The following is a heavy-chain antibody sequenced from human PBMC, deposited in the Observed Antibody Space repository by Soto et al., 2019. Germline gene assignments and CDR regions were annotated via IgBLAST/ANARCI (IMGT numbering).Heavy chain of an antibody. Sequence: PXETLSLTCAVSGGSISSSNWWSCVRQPPGKGLEWIGEIYHSGSTNYNPSLKSRVTISVDKSKNQFSLKLSSVTAADTAVYYCARDSRITMIRDLRWVDYYYGMDVWGQGTTVTVSS. D-gene: IGHD3-10*01. CDR1: GGSISSSNW. CDR3: ARDSRITMIRDLRWVDYYYGMDV. CDR2: IYHSGST. J-gene: IGHJ6*02. V-gene: IGHV4-4*02.